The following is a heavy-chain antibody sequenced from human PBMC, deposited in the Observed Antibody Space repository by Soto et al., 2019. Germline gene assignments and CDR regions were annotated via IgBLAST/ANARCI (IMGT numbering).Heavy chain of an antibody. V-gene: IGHV5-51*01. D-gene: IGHD3-22*01. J-gene: IGHJ4*02. CDR2: VNPGDSDT. CDR3: VRPDSPGYYAX. Sequence: PGESLKISCKGSGYSFINYWVAWVRQMPGKGLEVMVIVNPGDSDTRYSPSFKGQVTVSADKSISTAYLYWSSLKASDTAMYYCVRPDSPGYYAXWGQGTLVTVSX. CDR1: GYSFINYW.